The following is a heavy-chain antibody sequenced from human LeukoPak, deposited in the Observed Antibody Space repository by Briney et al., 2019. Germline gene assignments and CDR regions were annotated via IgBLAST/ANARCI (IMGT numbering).Heavy chain of an antibody. CDR3: ARGDSNFDY. J-gene: IGHJ4*02. Sequence: EPAQTLSLTCTVSGLSIRSGGYYWGWIRQPPGKGLEWIGYIYYSGSTYYHPSLKRPVAISVDTSKNHFSLKLSSVTAADTAVYYCARGDSNFDYWGQGTLVTVSS. CDR1: GLSIRSGGYY. CDR2: IYYSGST. V-gene: IGHV4-30-4*01. D-gene: IGHD4-11*01.